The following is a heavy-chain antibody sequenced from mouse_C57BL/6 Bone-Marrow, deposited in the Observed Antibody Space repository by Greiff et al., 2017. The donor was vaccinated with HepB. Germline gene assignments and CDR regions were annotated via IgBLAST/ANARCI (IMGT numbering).Heavy chain of an antibody. Sequence: VKLMESGAELARPGASVKLSCKASGYTFTSYGISWVKQRTGQGLEWIGEIYPRSGNTYYNEKFKGKATLTEDKSSSTAYMELRSLTSEDSAVYCCARCGVTTRNWYFDVWGTGTTVTVSS. CDR2: IYPRSGNT. CDR1: GYTFTSYG. D-gene: IGHD2-2*01. V-gene: IGHV1-81*01. CDR3: ARCGVTTRNWYFDV. J-gene: IGHJ1*03.